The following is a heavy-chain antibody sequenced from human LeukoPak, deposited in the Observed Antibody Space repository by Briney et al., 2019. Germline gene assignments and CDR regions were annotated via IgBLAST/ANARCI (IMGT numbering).Heavy chain of an antibody. Sequence: GGSLRLSCAASRFTFSSYSMNWVRQAPGKGLEWVSSISRSSNYRYYADSVKGRFTISRDNAKNSLYLQMNSLRAEDTAVYYCARQYYMDVWGKGTTVTVSS. V-gene: IGHV3-21*01. CDR2: ISRSSNYR. CDR1: RFTFSSYS. CDR3: ARQYYMDV. J-gene: IGHJ6*03.